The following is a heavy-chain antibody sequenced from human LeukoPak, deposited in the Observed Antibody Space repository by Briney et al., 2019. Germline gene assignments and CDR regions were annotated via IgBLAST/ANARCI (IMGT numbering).Heavy chain of an antibody. CDR1: GFTFSSYA. V-gene: IGHV3-23*01. D-gene: IGHD3-10*01. Sequence: GGSLRLSCAASGFTFSSYAMSWVRQAPGKGLEWVSAISGSGGSTYYADSVKGRFTISRDNSKNTLYLQMNSLRAEDTAVYYCAKLTMVRGHLGPFDYWGQGTLVTVSS. J-gene: IGHJ4*02. CDR2: ISGSGGST. CDR3: AKLTMVRGHLGPFDY.